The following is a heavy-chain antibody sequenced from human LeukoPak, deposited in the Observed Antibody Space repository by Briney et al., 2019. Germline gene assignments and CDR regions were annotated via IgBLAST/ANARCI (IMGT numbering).Heavy chain of an antibody. V-gene: IGHV1-69*13. D-gene: IGHD3-3*01. CDR1: GGTFSSYA. J-gene: IGHJ4*02. CDR3: ARGDFWSGYQRQSPLNY. Sequence: SVKVSCKASGGTFSSYAISWVRQAPGQGLELRGGIIPIFGTANYAQKFQGRVTITADESTSTAYMELSSLRSEDTAVYYCARGDFWSGYQRQSPLNYWGQGTLVTVSS. CDR2: IIPIFGTA.